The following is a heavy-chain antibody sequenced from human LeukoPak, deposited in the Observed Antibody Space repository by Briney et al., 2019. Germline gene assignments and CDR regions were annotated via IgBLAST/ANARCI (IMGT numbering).Heavy chain of an antibody. CDR2: ISWNSGSI. CDR1: GFTFDDYA. D-gene: IGHD3-10*01. V-gene: IGHV3-9*01. Sequence: GGSLRLSCAASGFTFDDYAMHWVRQAPGKGLEWVSGISWNSGSIGYADSVKGRFTISRDNAKNSLYLQMNSLRAEDTALYYCAKGVRYYGSGSYYNPLDYWGQGTLVTVSS. CDR3: AKGVRYYGSGSYYNPLDY. J-gene: IGHJ4*02.